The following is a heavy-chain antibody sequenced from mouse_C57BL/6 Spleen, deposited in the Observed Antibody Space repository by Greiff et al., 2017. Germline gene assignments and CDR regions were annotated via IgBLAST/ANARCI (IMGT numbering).Heavy chain of an antibody. CDR1: GYTFTSYW. D-gene: IGHD1-1*01. CDR3: ARGYYYGSSWFAY. J-gene: IGHJ3*01. CDR2: IDPSDSYT. Sequence: VQLQQPGAELVKPGASVKLSCKASGYTFTSYWMQWVKQRPGQGLEWIGEIDPSDSYTNYNQKVKGKATLTVDTSSSTAYMQLRSLTSEDSAVYYCARGYYYGSSWFAYWGQGTLVTVSA. V-gene: IGHV1-50*01.